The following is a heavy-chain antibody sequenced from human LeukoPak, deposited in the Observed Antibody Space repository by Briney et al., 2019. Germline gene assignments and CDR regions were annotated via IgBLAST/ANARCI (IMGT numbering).Heavy chain of an antibody. D-gene: IGHD3-22*01. CDR3: ARETYYYDSGGYYPHFQH. V-gene: IGHV3-11*06. Sequence: PGGSLRLSCAASGFTFSDYYMSWIRQAPGKGLEWVSYISSSSSYTNYADSVKGRFTISRDNAKNSLYLQMNSLRAEDTAVYYCARETYYYDSGGYYPHFQHWGQGTLVTVSS. CDR1: GFTFSDYY. J-gene: IGHJ1*01. CDR2: ISSSSSYT.